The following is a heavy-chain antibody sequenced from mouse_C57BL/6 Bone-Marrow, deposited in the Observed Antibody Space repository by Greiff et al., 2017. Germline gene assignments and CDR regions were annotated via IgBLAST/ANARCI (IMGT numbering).Heavy chain of an antibody. CDR3: ERDYYGNFYFDY. D-gene: IGHD2-1*01. J-gene: IGHJ2*01. Sequence: QVQLQQSGAELVKPGASVKMSCKASGYTFTSYWITWVKQRPGQGLEWIGDIYPGSGSTNYNEKFKSKATLTVDTSSSTAYMQLSSLTSEDSAVYYCERDYYGNFYFDYWGQGTTLTVAS. CDR2: IYPGSGST. CDR1: GYTFTSYW. V-gene: IGHV1-55*01.